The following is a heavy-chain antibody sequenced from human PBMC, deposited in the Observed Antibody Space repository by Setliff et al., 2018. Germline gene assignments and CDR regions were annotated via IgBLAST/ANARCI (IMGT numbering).Heavy chain of an antibody. CDR2: ISSSGSTI. D-gene: IGHD2-15*01. CDR3: ARDYGFCSGGSCSYYGMDV. CDR1: GFTFSSYE. J-gene: IGHJ6*02. Sequence: GGSLRLSCAASGFTFSSYEMNWVRQAPGKGLEWVSYISSSGSTIYYADSVKGRFTISRDNAKNSLYLQMNSLRAEDTAVYYCARDYGFCSGGSCSYYGMDVWGQGTTVTV. V-gene: IGHV3-48*03.